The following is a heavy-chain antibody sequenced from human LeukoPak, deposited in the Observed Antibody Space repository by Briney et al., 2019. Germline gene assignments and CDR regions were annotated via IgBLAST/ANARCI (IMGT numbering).Heavy chain of an antibody. J-gene: IGHJ1*01. D-gene: IGHD5-24*01. Sequence: GGSLRLSCAASGLTFSSYCMNWVRQAPGKGPEWVSSISRRSNYIYYADSVKGRFTISRDNAKNSLYLQMNSLRAEDTAVFYCARGTEMATIPEYFQHWGQGTLVTVSS. CDR3: ARGTEMATIPEYFQH. CDR2: ISRRSNYI. CDR1: GLTFSSYC. V-gene: IGHV3-21*01.